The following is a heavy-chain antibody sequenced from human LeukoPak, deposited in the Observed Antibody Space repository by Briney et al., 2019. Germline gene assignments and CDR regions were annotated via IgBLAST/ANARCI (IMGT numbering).Heavy chain of an antibody. D-gene: IGHD6-6*01. J-gene: IGHJ4*02. CDR1: GFTLSNAW. Sequence: GGSLRLSCAASGFTLSNAWMSWVRQAPGNGMGWVSRIKSKTDGGTTDYAAPVKGRFTISRDHSKNTLYLQMNSLKTEDTAVYYCTLASIAARGSFDYWGQGTLVIVSS. V-gene: IGHV3-15*01. CDR2: IKSKTDGGTT. CDR3: TLASIAARGSFDY.